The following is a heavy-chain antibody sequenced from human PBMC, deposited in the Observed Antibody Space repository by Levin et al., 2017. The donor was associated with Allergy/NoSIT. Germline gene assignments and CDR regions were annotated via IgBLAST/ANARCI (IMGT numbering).Heavy chain of an antibody. J-gene: IGHJ6*02. CDR3: AKEHVQTAARDVWGYYYFGMDV. CDR1: GFTFRNYA. CDR2: ISVGGSRK. D-gene: IGHD6-25*01. V-gene: IGHV3-23*01. Sequence: GESLKISCAASGFTFRNYAINWVRQAPGKGLEWVSHISVGGSRKYYAESVQGRFTISRDDSQNTLYLQLNSLRAEDTAVYYCAKEHVQTAARDVWGYYYFGMDVWGQGTTVTVSS.